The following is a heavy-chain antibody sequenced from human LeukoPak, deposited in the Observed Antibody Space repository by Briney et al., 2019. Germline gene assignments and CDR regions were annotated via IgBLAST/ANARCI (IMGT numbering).Heavy chain of an antibody. CDR3: ARSYGWFDP. V-gene: IGHV1-46*01. J-gene: IGHJ5*02. Sequence: ASVKVSCKASGYTFTSYYMHWVRQAPGQGLEWMGLINPTGGSTGYAQKFQGRVTMTRDMSTSTVYMELSSLRSEDTAVYYCARSYGWFDPWGQGTLVTVSS. D-gene: IGHD4-17*01. CDR2: INPTGGST. CDR1: GYTFTSYY.